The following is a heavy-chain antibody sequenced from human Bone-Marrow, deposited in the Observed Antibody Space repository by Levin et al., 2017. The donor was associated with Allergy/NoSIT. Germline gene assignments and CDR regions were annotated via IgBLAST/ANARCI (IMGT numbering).Heavy chain of an antibody. V-gene: IGHV3-33*01. CDR3: ARDYYGSGSYYSHFDY. D-gene: IGHD3-10*01. Sequence: GESLKISCAASGFTFSSYGMHWVRQAPGKGLEWVAVIWYDGSNKYYADSVKGRFTISRDNSKNTLYLQMNSLRAEDTAVYYCARDYYGSGSYYSHFDYWGQGTLVTVSS. CDR1: GFTFSSYG. CDR2: IWYDGSNK. J-gene: IGHJ4*02.